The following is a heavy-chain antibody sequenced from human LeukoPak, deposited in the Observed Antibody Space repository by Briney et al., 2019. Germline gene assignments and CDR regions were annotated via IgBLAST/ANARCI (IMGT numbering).Heavy chain of an antibody. J-gene: IGHJ3*02. CDR2: INPNSGST. CDR1: GGTFSSYG. V-gene: IGHV1-2*02. D-gene: IGHD2-21*01. Sequence: ASVKVSCKASGGTFSSYGITWVRQAPGQGLEWMGWINPNSGSTTYAQNFQGRVTMTRDTSINTAYMELSSLRFDDTAVYYCARDLPVWDAFDIWGQGTMVTVSS. CDR3: ARDLPVWDAFDI.